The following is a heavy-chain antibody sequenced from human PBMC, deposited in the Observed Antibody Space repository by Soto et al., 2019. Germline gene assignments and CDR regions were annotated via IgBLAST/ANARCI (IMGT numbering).Heavy chain of an antibody. CDR1: GFTFSNYG. V-gene: IGHV3-30*18. D-gene: IGHD5-18*01. Sequence: GGSLRLACAASGFTFSNYGMHGVRQARVKRLEWVAAISYDGSNKYYADSVKGRFTISRDNSKNTLYLQMNSLRAEDTAVYYCAKDLTDGRYSYGYSYSGMDVWGQGTTVTVYS. J-gene: IGHJ6*02. CDR2: ISYDGSNK. CDR3: AKDLTDGRYSYGYSYSGMDV.